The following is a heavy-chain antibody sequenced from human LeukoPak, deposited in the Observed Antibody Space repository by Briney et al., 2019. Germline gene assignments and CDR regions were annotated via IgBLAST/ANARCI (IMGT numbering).Heavy chain of an antibody. J-gene: IGHJ6*02. CDR3: ARAGGRQQLVQGHYYYYYGMDV. CDR2: INHSGST. D-gene: IGHD6-13*01. V-gene: IGHV4-34*01. Sequence: ASETLSLTCTVSGGSISSYYWSWIRQPPGKGLEWIGEINHSGSTNYNPSLKSRVTISVDTSKNQFSLKLSSVTAADTAVYYCARAGGRQQLVQGHYYYYYGMDVWGQGTTVTVSS. CDR1: GGSISSYY.